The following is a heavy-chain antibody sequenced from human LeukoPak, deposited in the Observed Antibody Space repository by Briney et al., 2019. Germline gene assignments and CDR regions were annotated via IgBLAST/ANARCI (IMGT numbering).Heavy chain of an antibody. J-gene: IGHJ3*02. V-gene: IGHV4-38-2*02. CDR3: AREEGPTKAFDI. CDR2: IYHSGST. Sequence: PSETLSLTCTVSGYSISSGYYWGWIRQPPGKGLEWIGSIYHSGSTYYNPSLKSRVTISVDTSKNQFSLKLSSVTAADTAVYYCAREEGPTKAFDIWGQGTMVTVSS. CDR1: GYSISSGYY.